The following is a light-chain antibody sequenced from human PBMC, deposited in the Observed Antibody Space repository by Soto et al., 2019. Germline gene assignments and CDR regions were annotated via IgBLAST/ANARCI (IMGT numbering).Light chain of an antibody. V-gene: IGLV1-44*01. CDR2: SNN. Sequence: QSALTQPPSASGTPGQRVTISCSGSSSNIGSNTVNWYQQLPGTAPKLLIYSNNQRPSGVPDRFSGSKSGTSASLAISGLQSEDEADYYCEAWDDSLNGVVFGGGTKLPVL. CDR1: SSNIGSNT. J-gene: IGLJ2*01. CDR3: EAWDDSLNGVV.